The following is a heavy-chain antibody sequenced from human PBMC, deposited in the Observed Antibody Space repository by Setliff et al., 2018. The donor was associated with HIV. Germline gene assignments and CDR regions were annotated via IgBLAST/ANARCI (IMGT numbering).Heavy chain of an antibody. CDR3: ARPYDSLYG. J-gene: IGHJ1*01. V-gene: IGHV4-39*01. CDR2: IYYRGAT. D-gene: IGHD3-22*01. Sequence: SETLSLTCTVSGGSISNSDFYWGWIRQSPGKGLECIGSIYYRGATYYNPTSQSRVTISADTSKHQFYLKLTSVTAADTAIYYCARPYDSLYGWGQGVLVTVSS. CDR1: GGSISNSDFY.